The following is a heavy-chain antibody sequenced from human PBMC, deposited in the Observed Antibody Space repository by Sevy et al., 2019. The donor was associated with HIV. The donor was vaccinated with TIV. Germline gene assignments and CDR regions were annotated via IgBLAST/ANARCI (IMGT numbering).Heavy chain of an antibody. D-gene: IGHD5-18*01. CDR2: LKSDVYGGTV. V-gene: IGHV3-49*04. CDR3: TQRKTAQSIFDY. J-gene: IGHJ4*02. Sequence: SLRLSCTASGFTFGDYCMSWVRQAPGKGLEWVAFLKSDVYGGTVDHAASVRGRFVISRDDSKTIAYLQMNDPKTEETGVYYCTQRKTAQSIFDYWGQGAMVTVSS. CDR1: GFTFGDYC.